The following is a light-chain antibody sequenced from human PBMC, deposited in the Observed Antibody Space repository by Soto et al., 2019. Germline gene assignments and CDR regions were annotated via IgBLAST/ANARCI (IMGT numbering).Light chain of an antibody. V-gene: IGLV2-14*01. CDR1: SSDVGGYNY. J-gene: IGLJ2*01. CDR2: EVS. Sequence: QSALTQPASVSGSPGQSITISCTGTSSDVGGYNYVSWYQQHPGKAPKLMIYEVSNRPSGVSNRFSGSKSGNTASLTISGLQAGDEADYYCSSYTSSSTLGVFGGGTQLTVL. CDR3: SSYTSSSTLGV.